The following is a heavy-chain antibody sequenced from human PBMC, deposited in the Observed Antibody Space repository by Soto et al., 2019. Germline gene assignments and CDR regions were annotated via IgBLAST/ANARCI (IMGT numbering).Heavy chain of an antibody. D-gene: IGHD3-9*01. V-gene: IGHV4-4*07. Sequence: QVQLQESGPRLVKPSETLSLTCTVSDDFISSYYSNWIRQPAGKGLEWIGRVSTNGATNYNPSLESRVTMSVDTSKNQFSLKLTSVTAADTAVYFCARADYEILTGSYAMDVWGQGTTVTVSS. CDR1: DDFISSYY. J-gene: IGHJ6*02. CDR2: VSTNGAT. CDR3: ARADYEILTGSYAMDV.